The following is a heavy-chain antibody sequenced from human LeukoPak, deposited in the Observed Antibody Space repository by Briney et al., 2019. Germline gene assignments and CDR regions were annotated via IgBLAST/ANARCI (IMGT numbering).Heavy chain of an antibody. J-gene: IGHJ4*02. CDR2: ISGSGGST. CDR1: GFTFSSYA. D-gene: IGHD2-2*01. CDR3: TRAPHPRCSSSGCYLDY. V-gene: IGHV3-23*01. Sequence: GGSLRLSCAASGFTFSSYAMSWVRQAPGKGLEWVSAISGSGGSTYYADSVKGRFTISRDNSKNTLYLQMNSLRAEDTAVYHCTRAPHPRCSSSGCYLDYWGQGTLVTVSS.